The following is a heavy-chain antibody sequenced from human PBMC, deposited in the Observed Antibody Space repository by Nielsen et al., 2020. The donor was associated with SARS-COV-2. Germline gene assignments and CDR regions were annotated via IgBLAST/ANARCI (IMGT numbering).Heavy chain of an antibody. CDR1: GFTFSSYW. CDR3: AKDKGYYYGMDV. V-gene: IGHV3-74*01. CDR2: INSDGSST. Sequence: GESLKISCAASGFTFSSYWMHWVRQAPGKGLVWVSRINSDGSSTSYADSVKGRFTISRDNAKNTLYLQMNSLRAEDTAVYYCAKDKGYYYGMDVWGQGTTVTVSS. J-gene: IGHJ6*02.